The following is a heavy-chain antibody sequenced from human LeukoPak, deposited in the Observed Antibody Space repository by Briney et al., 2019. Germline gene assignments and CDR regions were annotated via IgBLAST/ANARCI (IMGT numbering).Heavy chain of an antibody. J-gene: IGHJ4*02. V-gene: IGHV1-2*02. CDR2: INPNSGDT. D-gene: IGHD2-2*01. CDR1: GYTLTRYY. CDR3: ARANSLYCISTSCLCDY. Sequence: GAPVNSYCKPSGYTLTRYYMHGVLGAPGEGFEWRGWINPNSGDTNYAQKYQGRVTMTRDTSISTAHMEQSRLRSDDTAVDYCARANSLYCISTSCLCDYWGQGTLVTVSS.